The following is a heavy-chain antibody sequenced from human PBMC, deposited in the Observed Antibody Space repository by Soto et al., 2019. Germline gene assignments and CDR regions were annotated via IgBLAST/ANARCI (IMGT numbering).Heavy chain of an antibody. V-gene: IGHV4-39*01. CDR2: IYYSGST. J-gene: IGHJ3*02. D-gene: IGHD2-21*01. CDR1: GGYISSSSYY. Sequence: SETLSLTCTVSGGYISSSSYYWGWIRQPPGKGLEWIGSIYYSGSTYYNPSLKSRVTISVDTSKKQFSLKLSSVTAADTAVYYCARHGVMRFPDAFDIWGQGTMVTV. CDR3: ARHGVMRFPDAFDI.